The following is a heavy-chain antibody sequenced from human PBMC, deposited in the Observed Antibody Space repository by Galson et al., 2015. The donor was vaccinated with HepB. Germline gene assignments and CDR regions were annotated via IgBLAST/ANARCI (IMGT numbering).Heavy chain of an antibody. CDR3: AQQNCSGGSCGTVGGFFDY. V-gene: IGHV3-7*03. Sequence: SLRLSCAASGFTFSSYWMTWVRKAPGKGLEWVANIKEDGSEKSYVDSVKGRFTISRENARNSLFLQMNSLRVEDTAVYYCAQQNCSGGSCGTVGGFFDYWGRGTQVIASS. CDR1: GFTFSSYW. J-gene: IGHJ4*02. D-gene: IGHD2-15*01. CDR2: IKEDGSEK.